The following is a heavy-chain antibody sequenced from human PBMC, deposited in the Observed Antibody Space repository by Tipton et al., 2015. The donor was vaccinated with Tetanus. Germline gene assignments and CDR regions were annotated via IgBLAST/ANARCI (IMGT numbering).Heavy chain of an antibody. D-gene: IGHD4-11*01. J-gene: IGHJ4*02. V-gene: IGHV4-34*01. Sequence: TLSLTCAVYGGSFNDYFWTWIRQPPGKGLEWIGEITHSGSSNYSPSLKSRVTISVDTSTNQFSLRLTSVTAADTAVYYCARVSDYTLRTRRDFDSWGQGTLVTVSS. CDR3: ARVSDYTLRTRRDFDS. CDR2: ITHSGSS. CDR1: GGSFNDYF.